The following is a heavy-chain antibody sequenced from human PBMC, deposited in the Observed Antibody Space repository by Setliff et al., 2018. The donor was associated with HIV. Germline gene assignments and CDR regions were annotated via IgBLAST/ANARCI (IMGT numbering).Heavy chain of an antibody. Sequence: ASVKVSCKASGYTCTGHYLHWVRQAPGQGLEWMGRINPNSGGTSYAQKFQGRVTMTSDTSISTAYMELNRLRHDDTAMYYCARETISEGFAYWGQGALVTVSS. J-gene: IGHJ4*02. CDR1: GYTCTGHY. V-gene: IGHV1-2*06. D-gene: IGHD3-16*01. CDR3: ARETISEGFAY. CDR2: INPNSGGT.